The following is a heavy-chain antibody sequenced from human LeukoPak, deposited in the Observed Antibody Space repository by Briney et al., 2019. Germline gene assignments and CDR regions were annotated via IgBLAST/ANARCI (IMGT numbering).Heavy chain of an antibody. CDR1: GFTFDDYA. CDR3: ARAIGYIDY. V-gene: IGHV3-9*01. J-gene: IGHJ4*02. CDR2: ISWNSGSI. Sequence: GRSLRLSCAASGFTFDDYAMHWVRQAPGKGLEWVSGISWNSGSIGYADSVKGRFTISRDNAKNTLYLQMNSLRAEDTAVYYCARAIGYIDYWGQGTLVTVSS.